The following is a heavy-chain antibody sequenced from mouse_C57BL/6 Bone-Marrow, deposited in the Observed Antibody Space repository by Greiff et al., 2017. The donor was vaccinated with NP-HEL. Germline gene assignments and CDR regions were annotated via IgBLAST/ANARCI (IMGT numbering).Heavy chain of an antibody. CDR2: IYPRSGNT. J-gene: IGHJ2*01. CDR3: ARGGVEEYYFDY. CDR1: GYTFTSYG. V-gene: IGHV1-81*01. D-gene: IGHD1-3*01. Sequence: QVQLKESGAELARPGASVKLSCKASGYTFTSYGISWVKQRTGQGLEWIGEIYPRSGNTYYNEKFKGKATLTADKSSSTAYMELRSLTSEDSAVYLCARGGVEEYYFDYWGQGTTLAVSS.